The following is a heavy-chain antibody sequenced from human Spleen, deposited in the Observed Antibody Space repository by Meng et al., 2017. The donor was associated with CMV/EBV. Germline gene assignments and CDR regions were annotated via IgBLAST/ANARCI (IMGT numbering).Heavy chain of an antibody. J-gene: IGHJ6*02. CDR1: YY. CDR2: INPNSGGT. D-gene: IGHD6-6*01. Sequence: YYMHWVRQDPGQGLEWMGWINPNSGGTNYAQKFQGRVTMTRDTSISTAYMELSRLRSDDTAVYYCARGLVAAARPLLWVYYYYGMDVWGQGTTVTVSS. V-gene: IGHV1-2*02. CDR3: ARGLVAAARPLLWVYYYYGMDV.